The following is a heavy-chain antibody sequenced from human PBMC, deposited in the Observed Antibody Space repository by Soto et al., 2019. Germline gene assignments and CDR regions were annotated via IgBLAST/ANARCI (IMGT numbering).Heavy chain of an antibody. CDR2: ISSNSRFI. D-gene: IGHD1-26*01. J-gene: IGHJ4*02. Sequence: EVQLVESGGGLVQPGGSLRLSCVASGFTFSSYSMNWVRQAPGKGLEWVSYISSNSRFIHYADSVKGRFTIARDNAKSSLYLQMNRLRDANAAVYYCARDFAWAFDNWGQGTLLTVSP. V-gene: IGHV3-48*02. CDR1: GFTFSSYS. CDR3: ARDFAWAFDN.